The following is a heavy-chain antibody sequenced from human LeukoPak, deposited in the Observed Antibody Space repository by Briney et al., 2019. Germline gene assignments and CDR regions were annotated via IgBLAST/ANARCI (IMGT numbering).Heavy chain of an antibody. V-gene: IGHV3-23*01. Sequence: PGGSLRLSCAASGFTFSSYAMSWVRQAPGKGLEWVSTNADSVKGRFIISRDNSKNTLYLQMNSLRAEDTAVYFCAKDLYGDYVGDYWGQGTLVSVSS. J-gene: IGHJ4*02. D-gene: IGHD4-17*01. CDR3: AKDLYGDYVGDY. CDR1: GFTFSSYA.